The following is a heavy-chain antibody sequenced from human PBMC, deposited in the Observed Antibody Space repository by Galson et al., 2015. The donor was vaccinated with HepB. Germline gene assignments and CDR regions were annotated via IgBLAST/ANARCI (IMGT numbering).Heavy chain of an antibody. J-gene: IGHJ6*02. CDR3: ARATTVTTFVPLDYGMDV. V-gene: IGHV1-3*01. Sequence: SVKVSCKASGYTFTNYAIHWVRQAPGQRLEWMAWINAGSGNTKYSQRFQGRVTITRDTSASAAYMELSSLRSEDTAVYYCARATTVTTFVPLDYGMDVWGQGTTVTVSS. CDR1: GYTFTNYA. CDR2: INAGSGNT. D-gene: IGHD4-17*01.